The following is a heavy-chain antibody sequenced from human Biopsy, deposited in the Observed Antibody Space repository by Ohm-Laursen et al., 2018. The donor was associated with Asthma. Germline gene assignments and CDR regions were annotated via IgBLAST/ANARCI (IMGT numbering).Heavy chain of an antibody. CDR2: IYSGGAS. V-gene: IGHV3-53*01. Sequence: SLRLSCAASGFAVSRDYMFWVRQAPGKGLEWVSVIYSGGASHTADSVRGRFTISRDYSKNTLYLQMHSLRAEDTAIYYCARVFESSEWGPFYHFGLGVWGQGTTVAVSS. J-gene: IGHJ6*02. D-gene: IGHD6-25*01. CDR3: ARVFESSEWGPFYHFGLGV. CDR1: GFAVSRDY.